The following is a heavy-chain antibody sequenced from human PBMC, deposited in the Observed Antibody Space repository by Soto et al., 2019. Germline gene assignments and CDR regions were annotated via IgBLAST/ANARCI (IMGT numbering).Heavy chain of an antibody. J-gene: IGHJ6*02. CDR2: ISGSGGST. CDR3: AKDLGSSIWYYYGMDV. Sequence: QSGGSLRLCCAASGFTFSSYALSWVRQAPGKGLEWVSAISGSGGSTYYADSVKGRFTISRDNSKNTLYLQMNSLRAEDTAVYYCAKDLGSSIWYYYGMDVWGQGT. V-gene: IGHV3-23*01. CDR1: GFTFSSYA. D-gene: IGHD6-6*01.